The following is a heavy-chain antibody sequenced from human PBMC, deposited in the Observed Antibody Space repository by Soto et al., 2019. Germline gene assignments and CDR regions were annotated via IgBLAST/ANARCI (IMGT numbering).Heavy chain of an antibody. CDR2: IYPGDSDT. CDR1: GYSFTSYW. Sequence: GESLKISCKGSGYSFTSYWIGWVRQMPGKGLEWMGIIYPGDSDTRYSPSFQGQVTISADKSISTAYPQWSSLKASDTAMYYCARRYYYGSGSPRGTYWFDPWGQGTPVTVSS. CDR3: ARRYYYGSGSPRGTYWFDP. J-gene: IGHJ5*02. V-gene: IGHV5-51*01. D-gene: IGHD3-10*01.